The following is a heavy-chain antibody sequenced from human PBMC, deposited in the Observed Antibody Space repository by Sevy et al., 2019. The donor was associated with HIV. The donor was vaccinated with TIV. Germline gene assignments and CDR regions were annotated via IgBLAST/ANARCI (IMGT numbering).Heavy chain of an antibody. CDR1: GFTFSSYG. J-gene: IGHJ4*02. D-gene: IGHD6-13*01. CDR3: AKDRTTGIAAAGTPFDY. Sequence: GGSLRLSCEISGFTFSSYGMHWVRQAPGKGLEWVAVISYDGSNKYYADSVKGRFTISRDNSKNTLYLQMNSLRAEDTAVYYCAKDRTTGIAAAGTPFDYWGQGTLVTVSS. V-gene: IGHV3-30*18. CDR2: ISYDGSNK.